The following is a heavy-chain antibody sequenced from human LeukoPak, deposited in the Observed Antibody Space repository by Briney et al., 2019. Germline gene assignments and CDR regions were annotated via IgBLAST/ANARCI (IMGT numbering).Heavy chain of an antibody. D-gene: IGHD3-22*01. Sequence: GGSLRLSCAASGFTFSSCGMHWVRQAPGKGLEWVAVIWSDGSTKYYADSVKGRFTISRDNSRNTLYMQMNSLRAEDTAVYYCAKTRARDSSGYYFDYWGRGILVTVSS. V-gene: IGHV3-33*06. CDR3: AKTRARDSSGYYFDY. J-gene: IGHJ4*02. CDR1: GFTFSSCG. CDR2: IWSDGSTK.